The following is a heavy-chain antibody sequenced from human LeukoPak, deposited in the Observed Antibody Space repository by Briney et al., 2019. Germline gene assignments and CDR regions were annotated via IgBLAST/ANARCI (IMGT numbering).Heavy chain of an antibody. CDR3: ARVTLGPQYDSSGIPLFDI. J-gene: IGHJ3*02. CDR1: GGSISSSSYY. V-gene: IGHV4-39*07. CDR2: IYHSGST. D-gene: IGHD3-22*01. Sequence: SETLSLTCTVSGGSISSSSYYWGWIRQPPGKGLEWIGEIYHSGSTNYNPSLKSRVTISVDKSKNQFSLKLSSVTAADTAVYYCARVTLGPQYDSSGIPLFDIWGQGTMVTVSS.